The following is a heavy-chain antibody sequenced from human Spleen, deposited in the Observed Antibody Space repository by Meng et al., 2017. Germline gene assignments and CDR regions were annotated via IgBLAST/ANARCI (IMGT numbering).Heavy chain of an antibody. V-gene: IGHV1-46*03. CDR2: ISPSGDGT. CDR1: GYSLTTYD. Sequence: SVKVSCKASGYSLTTYDINWVRQAPGQGLEWMGIISPSGDGTTYAQRFQGRFTMTTDTSTSTVYMEPSSLRSEDTAVYYCARGPEGGYDYFDYWGQGTLVTVSS. CDR3: ARGPEGGYDYFDY. J-gene: IGHJ4*02. D-gene: IGHD5-12*01.